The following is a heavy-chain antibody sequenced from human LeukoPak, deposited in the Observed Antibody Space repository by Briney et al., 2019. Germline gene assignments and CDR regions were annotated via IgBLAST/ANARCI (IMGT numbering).Heavy chain of an antibody. D-gene: IGHD4-23*01. J-gene: IGHJ6*02. V-gene: IGHV3-7*03. Sequence: GGSLRLSCAASGFTFSSYWMSWVRQAPGKGLEWVANIKQDGSEKYYVDSVKGRFTISRDNAKNSLYLQMNSLRAEDTAVYYCARGGYGGNFYGMDVWGQGTTVTVSS. CDR1: GFTFSSYW. CDR3: ARGGYGGNFYGMDV. CDR2: IKQDGSEK.